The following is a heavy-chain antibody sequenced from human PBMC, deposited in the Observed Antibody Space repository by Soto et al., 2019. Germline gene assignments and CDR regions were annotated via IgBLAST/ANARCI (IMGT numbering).Heavy chain of an antibody. CDR2: IWYDGSNK. Sequence: GGSLRLSCAASGFTFSSYGMHWVRQAPGKGLEWVAVIWYDGSNKYYADSVKGRFTISRDNSKNTLYLQMNSLRAEDTAGYYCAGTGERFDSWGQGTLVTVSS. CDR1: GFTFSSYG. V-gene: IGHV3-33*01. CDR3: AGTGERFDS. D-gene: IGHD1-1*01. J-gene: IGHJ4*02.